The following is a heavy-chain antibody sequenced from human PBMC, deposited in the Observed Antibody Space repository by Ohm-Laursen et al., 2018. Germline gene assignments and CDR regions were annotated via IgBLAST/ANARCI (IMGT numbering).Heavy chain of an antibody. Sequence: SDTLSLTCTVSGGSISSYYWSWARQPPGKGLEWIGYIHNSGSTNYNPSLKSRVTIATDTSKNQLSLKLSSVTAADTAVYYCARRANSAFPYYLDYWGQGTLVTVSS. CDR1: GGSISSYY. V-gene: IGHV4-59*08. D-gene: IGHD1-26*01. CDR2: IHNSGST. CDR3: ARRANSAFPYYLDY. J-gene: IGHJ4*02.